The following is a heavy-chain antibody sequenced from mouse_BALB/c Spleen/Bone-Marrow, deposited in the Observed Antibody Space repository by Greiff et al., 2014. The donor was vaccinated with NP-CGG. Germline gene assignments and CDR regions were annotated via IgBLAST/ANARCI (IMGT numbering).Heavy chain of an antibody. V-gene: IGHV5-17*02. CDR2: ISSGSSTI. J-gene: IGHJ4*01. Sequence: EVKLVESGGGLVQPGGSRKLSCAASGITFSSFGMHWVRQAPEKGLEWVAYISSGSSTIYYADTVKGRFTISRDIPKNTLFLQMNSLRSEDTAMYYCARDYGYAMEYWGQGPSVPVST. D-gene: IGHD1-1*01. CDR1: GITFSSFG. CDR3: ARDYGYAMEY.